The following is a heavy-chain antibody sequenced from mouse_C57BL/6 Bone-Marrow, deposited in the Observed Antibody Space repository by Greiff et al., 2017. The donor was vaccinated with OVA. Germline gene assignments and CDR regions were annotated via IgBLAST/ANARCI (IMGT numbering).Heavy chain of an antibody. CDR2: ITAGGSYT. Sequence: EVKLVESGGGLVKPGGSLKLSCAASGFTFSSYAMSWVRQTPEKRLEWVATITAGGSYTYYPDNVKGRFTISRDNAKNNLYLQMSHLKSEDTAMYYCARDDYGSSGWYFDVWGTGTTVTVSS. D-gene: IGHD1-1*01. CDR1: GFTFSSYA. V-gene: IGHV5-4*01. CDR3: ARDDYGSSGWYFDV. J-gene: IGHJ1*03.